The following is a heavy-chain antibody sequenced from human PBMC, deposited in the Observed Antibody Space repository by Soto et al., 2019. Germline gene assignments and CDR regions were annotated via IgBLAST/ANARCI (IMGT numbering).Heavy chain of an antibody. CDR1: GFTFSSYA. D-gene: IGHD1-26*01. CDR2: ISGSGDST. Sequence: EVQLLDSGGGLVQPGGSLRLSCAASGFTFSSYAMRWVRQAPVKGLEWVSAISGSGDSTYYADSVKGRFTISRDNSKSTLYLQMSSLMAEDMAIYYCARRGNGSYYDFWGQGTLVTVSS. J-gene: IGHJ4*02. V-gene: IGHV3-23*01. CDR3: ARRGNGSYYDF.